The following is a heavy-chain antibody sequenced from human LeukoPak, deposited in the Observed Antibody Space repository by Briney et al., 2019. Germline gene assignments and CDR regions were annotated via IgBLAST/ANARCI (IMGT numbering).Heavy chain of an antibody. CDR3: ARSDGSGPDYYYGMDV. J-gene: IGHJ6*04. V-gene: IGHV7-4-1*02. CDR2: INTNTGNP. CDR1: GYTFTSYA. Sequence: ASVKVSCKASGYTFTSYAMNWVRQAPGQGLEWMGWINTNTGNPTYAQGFTGRFVFSLDTSVSTAYLQISSLKAEDTAVYYCARSDGSGPDYYYGMDVWGKGTTVTVSS. D-gene: IGHD3-10*01.